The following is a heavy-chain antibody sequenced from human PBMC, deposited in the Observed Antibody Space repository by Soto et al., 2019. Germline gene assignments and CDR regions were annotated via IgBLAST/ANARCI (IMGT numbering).Heavy chain of an antibody. V-gene: IGHV3-49*04. Sequence: QPGGSLRLSCTASGFTFGDYAMSWVRQAPGKGLEWVGFIRSKAYGGTTEYAASVKGRFTISRDDSKSIAYLQMNSLKTEDTAVYYCTRDSSSWPYYYYGMDVWGQGTTVTSP. D-gene: IGHD6-13*01. CDR1: GFTFGDYA. CDR3: TRDSSSWPYYYYGMDV. J-gene: IGHJ6*02. CDR2: IRSKAYGGTT.